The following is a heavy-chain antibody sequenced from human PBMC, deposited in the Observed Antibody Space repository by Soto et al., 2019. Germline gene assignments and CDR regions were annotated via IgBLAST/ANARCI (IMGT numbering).Heavy chain of an antibody. D-gene: IGHD6-19*01. CDR1: GYTFTSYA. CDR3: ARAGGAVAGTH. Sequence: QVQLVQSGAEVKKPGASVKVSCRASGYTFTSYAMHWVRQAPGQRLEWMGWINAGNGNTKYSQKFQGRVTITRDTSASTAYMELSSLRSEDAAVYYCARAGGAVAGTHWGQGPLVTVSS. V-gene: IGHV1-3*01. J-gene: IGHJ4*02. CDR2: INAGNGNT.